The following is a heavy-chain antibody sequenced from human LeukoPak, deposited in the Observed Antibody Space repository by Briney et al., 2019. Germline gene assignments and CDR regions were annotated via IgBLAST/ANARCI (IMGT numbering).Heavy chain of an antibody. CDR2: ISSSGSTI. Sequence: GGSLRLSCAASGFTFSDYYMSWIRQAPGKGLEWVSYISSSGSTIYYADSVKGRFTISRDNAKNSLYLQMNSLRAEDTDVYYCARDHYYDSSGPVDWGQGTLVTVSS. CDR1: GFTFSDYY. CDR3: ARDHYYDSSGPVD. D-gene: IGHD3-22*01. V-gene: IGHV3-11*01. J-gene: IGHJ4*02.